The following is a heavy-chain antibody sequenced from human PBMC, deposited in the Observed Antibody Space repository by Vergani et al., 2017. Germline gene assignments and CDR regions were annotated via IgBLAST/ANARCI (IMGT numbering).Heavy chain of an antibody. D-gene: IGHD3-10*01. J-gene: IGHJ4*02. CDR3: ARSRIDYAAGSPDY. V-gene: IGHV4-59*02. Sequence: QVKLQESGPGLVKPSETLSLTCTVSGASVNSYYWSWIRQPPGKGLEWMGYVSFRGDTLYDPSVKGRMSISLNTSSNQFSLYLTSVTAADTAVYYCARSRIDYAAGSPDYWGQGTLVTVSS. CDR2: VSFRGDT. CDR1: GASVNSYY.